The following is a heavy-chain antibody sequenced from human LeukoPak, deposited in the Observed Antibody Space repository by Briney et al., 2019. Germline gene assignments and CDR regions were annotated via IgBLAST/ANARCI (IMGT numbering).Heavy chain of an antibody. J-gene: IGHJ4*02. V-gene: IGHV1-2*02. CDR3: ARASSSSTTFRYYFDY. CDR1: GYTFTGYY. D-gene: IGHD6-6*01. CDR2: INPNSGGT. Sequence: ASVKVSCKASGYTFTGYYMHWVRQAPGQGLEWMGSINPNSGGTNYAQKFQGRVTMTRDTSISTAYMELSRLRSDDTAVYYCARASSSSTTFRYYFDYWGQGTLVTVSS.